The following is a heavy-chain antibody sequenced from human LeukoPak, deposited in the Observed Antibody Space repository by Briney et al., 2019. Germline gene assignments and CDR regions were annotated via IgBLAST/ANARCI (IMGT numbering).Heavy chain of an antibody. CDR3: ARGGGAFCGSDCHRNFDF. J-gene: IGHJ4*02. CDR2: IYSDGST. D-gene: IGHD2-21*02. Sequence: PGGSLRLSCVASGFTVTNNYMSWVRQAPGKGLEWVSVIYSDGSTYYAKSVKGRFTISRDNSNNTLDLQMNSLRAEDTAVYYCARGGGAFCGSDCHRNFDFWGQGTLVTVSS. CDR1: GFTVTNNY. V-gene: IGHV3-53*01.